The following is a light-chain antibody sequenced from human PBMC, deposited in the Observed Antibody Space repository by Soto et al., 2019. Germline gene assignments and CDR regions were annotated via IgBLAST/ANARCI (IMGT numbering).Light chain of an antibody. J-gene: IGLJ3*02. CDR1: SSDVGGYNY. CDR2: DVN. Sequence: QSALTQPRSVSGSPGQSVTISCTGTSSDVGGYNYVSWYQHHPGKAPQLMIYDVNKRPSGVPDRFSGSKSGNTASLAISGLQAEDEADYFCCSYAGSYTLVFGGGTKLT. V-gene: IGLV2-11*01. CDR3: CSYAGSYTLV.